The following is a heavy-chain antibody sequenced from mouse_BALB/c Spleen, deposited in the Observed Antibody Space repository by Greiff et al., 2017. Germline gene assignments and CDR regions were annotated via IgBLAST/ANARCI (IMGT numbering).Heavy chain of an antibody. J-gene: IGHJ4*01. CDR1: GYAFSSSW. CDR3: ARTGLFYAMDY. V-gene: IGHV1-82*01. CDR2: IYPGDGDT. D-gene: IGHD3-2*02. Sequence: QVQLQQSGPELVKPGASVKISCKASGYAFSSSWMNWVKQRPGQGLEWIGRIYPGDGDTNYNGKFKGKATLTADKSSSTAYMQLSSLTSVDSAVYFCARTGLFYAMDYWGQGTSVTVSS.